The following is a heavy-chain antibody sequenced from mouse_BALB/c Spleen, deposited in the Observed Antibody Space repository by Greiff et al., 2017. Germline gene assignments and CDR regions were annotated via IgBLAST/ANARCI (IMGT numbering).Heavy chain of an antibody. J-gene: IGHJ3*01. V-gene: IGHV14-3*02. Sequence: VQLQQSGAELVKPGASVKLSCTASGFNIKDTYMHWVKQRPEQGLEWIGRIDPANGNTKYDPKFQGKATITADTSSNTAYLQLSSLTSEDTAVYYCASLRDYDPWFAYWGQGTLVTVSA. D-gene: IGHD2-4*01. CDR3: ASLRDYDPWFAY. CDR1: GFNIKDTY. CDR2: IDPANGNT.